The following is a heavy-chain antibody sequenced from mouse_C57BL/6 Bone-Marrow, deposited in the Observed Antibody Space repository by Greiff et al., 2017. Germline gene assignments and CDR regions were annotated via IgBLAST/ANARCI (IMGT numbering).Heavy chain of an antibody. CDR2: INPGSGGT. Sequence: QVQLQQSGAELVRPGTSVKVSCKASGYAFTNYLIEWVKQRPGQGLEWIGVINPGSGGTNYNEKFKGKATLTADKSSSTAYMQLSSLTSEDSAVYFGARDHYYGSRSWFAYWGQGTLVTVSA. V-gene: IGHV1-54*01. J-gene: IGHJ3*01. CDR1: GYAFTNYL. CDR3: ARDHYYGSRSWFAY. D-gene: IGHD1-1*01.